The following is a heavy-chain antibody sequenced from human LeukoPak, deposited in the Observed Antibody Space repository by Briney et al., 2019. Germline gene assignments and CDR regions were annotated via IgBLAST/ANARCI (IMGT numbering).Heavy chain of an antibody. D-gene: IGHD3-10*01. Sequence: GGSLRLSCAASGFTVSNSYVSWVRQAPGKGLEWVSGIYSGGTTYYRDSVKGRFTISRDNSKNTLYLQMNSLRAEDTAVYDCARDFSGALWFGEPRGQGTLVTVSS. J-gene: IGHJ4*02. CDR2: IYSGGTT. V-gene: IGHV3-53*01. CDR1: GFTVSNSY. CDR3: ARDFSGALWFGEP.